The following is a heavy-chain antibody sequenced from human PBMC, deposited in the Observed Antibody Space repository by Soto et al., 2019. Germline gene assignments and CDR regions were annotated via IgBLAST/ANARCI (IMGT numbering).Heavy chain of an antibody. CDR3: ASGIVVPGTDYYAMDV. D-gene: IGHD6-19*01. V-gene: IGHV2-5*02. J-gene: IGHJ6*02. CDR1: GVSLSTSAVR. Sequence: QTTLKESGPTLVKPTQTLTLTCTVSGVSLSTSAVRVGWIRQPPGKALEWLAVIYWDDDKRYSPSLKSRLTIPXDNPKNQVVLSMTTVDPADTATYYCASGIVVPGTDYYAMDVWGQGTAVAVSS. CDR2: IYWDDDK.